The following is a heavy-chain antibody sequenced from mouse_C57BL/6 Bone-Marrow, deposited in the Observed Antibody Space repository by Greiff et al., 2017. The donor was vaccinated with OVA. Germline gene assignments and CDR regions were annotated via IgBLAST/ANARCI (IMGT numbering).Heavy chain of an antibody. J-gene: IGHJ1*03. CDR2: INYDGSST. CDR1: GFTFSDYY. V-gene: IGHV5-16*01. CDR3: ARRDYYYGSSHWYFDV. D-gene: IGHD1-1*01. Sequence: DVKLVESEGGLVQPGSSMKLSCTASGFTFSDYYMAWVRQVPEKGLEWVANINYDGSSTYYMDSLKSRFIISRDNAKNILYLQMSSLKSEDTATYYCARRDYYYGSSHWYFDVWGTGTAVTVSS.